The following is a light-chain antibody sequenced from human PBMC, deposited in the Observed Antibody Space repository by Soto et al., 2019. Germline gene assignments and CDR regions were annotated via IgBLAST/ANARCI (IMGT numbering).Light chain of an antibody. J-gene: IGLJ3*02. Sequence: QSVLTQPPSVCAAPGQKVTISCSGSSSNIGNNYVSWYQQLPGTAPKLLIYENNKRPSGIPDRFSGSKSGTSATLGITGLQTGDEADYYCGTWDSSLSSWAFGGGTKLTVL. CDR1: SSNIGNNY. CDR2: ENN. CDR3: GTWDSSLSSWA. V-gene: IGLV1-51*02.